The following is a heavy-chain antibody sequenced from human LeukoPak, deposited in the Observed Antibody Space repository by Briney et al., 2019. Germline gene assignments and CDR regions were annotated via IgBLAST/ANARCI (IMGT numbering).Heavy chain of an antibody. Sequence: SETLSLTCTVSGGSISSYYWSWIRQPPGKGLEWIGYIYYSGSTNYNPSLKSRVTISVDTSKNQFSLKLSSVTAADTAVYYCARANYGSGSYSYWGQGTLVTVSS. CDR2: IYYSGST. CDR3: ARANYGSGSYSY. D-gene: IGHD3-10*01. CDR1: GGSISSYY. V-gene: IGHV4-59*01. J-gene: IGHJ4*02.